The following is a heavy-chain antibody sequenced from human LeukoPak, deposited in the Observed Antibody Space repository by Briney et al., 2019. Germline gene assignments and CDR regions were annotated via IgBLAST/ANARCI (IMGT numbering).Heavy chain of an antibody. J-gene: IGHJ4*02. Sequence: GGSLRLSCAASGFTFSSYAMHWVRQAPGKGLEWVAVISYDGSNKYYADSVKGRFTISRDNSKNTLYLQMNSLRAEDTAVYYCAKDQSGRYFDWCPFDYWGQGTLVTVSS. V-gene: IGHV3-30-3*01. D-gene: IGHD3-9*01. CDR3: AKDQSGRYFDWCPFDY. CDR1: GFTFSSYA. CDR2: ISYDGSNK.